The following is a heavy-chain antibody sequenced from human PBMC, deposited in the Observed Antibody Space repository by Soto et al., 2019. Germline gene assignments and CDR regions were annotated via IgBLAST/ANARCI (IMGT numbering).Heavy chain of an antibody. CDR1: GFTFSSYG. CDR3: AKDYRGYCSSTSCYVGDY. Sequence: QVQLVESGGGVVQPGRSLRLSCAASGFTFSSYGMHWVRQAPGKGLEWVAVISYDGSNKYYADSVKGRFTISRDNSKNTLYLQMNSLRAEDTAVYYCAKDYRGYCSSTSCYVGDYWGQGTLVTVSS. CDR2: ISYDGSNK. D-gene: IGHD2-2*01. J-gene: IGHJ4*02. V-gene: IGHV3-30*18.